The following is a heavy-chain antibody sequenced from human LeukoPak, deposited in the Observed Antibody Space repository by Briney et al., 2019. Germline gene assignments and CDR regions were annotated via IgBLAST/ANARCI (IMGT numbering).Heavy chain of an antibody. Sequence: SETLSLTCTVSGCSIGSYYWSWIRQPPGKGLEWIGYIYYSGSTNYNPSLKSRVTISIDTSKNQFSLKLSSVTAADTAVYYCARQPRDGYNPIDYWGQGALVIVSS. CDR2: IYYSGST. CDR1: GCSIGSYY. V-gene: IGHV4-59*08. CDR3: ARQPRDGYNPIDY. D-gene: IGHD5-24*01. J-gene: IGHJ4*02.